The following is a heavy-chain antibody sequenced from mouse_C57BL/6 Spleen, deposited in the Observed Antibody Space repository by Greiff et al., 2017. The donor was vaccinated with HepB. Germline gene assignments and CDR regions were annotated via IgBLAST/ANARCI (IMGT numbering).Heavy chain of an antibody. CDR1: GFTFSSYA. D-gene: IGHD2-4*01. CDR3: ERVDDYDPAY. Sequence: EVHLVESGGGLVKPGGSLKLSCAASGFTFSSYAMSWVRQTPEKRLEWVATISDGGSYTYYPDNVKGRFTISRDNAKNNLYLQMSHLKSEDTAMYYCERVDDYDPAYWGQGTLVTVSA. V-gene: IGHV5-4*01. CDR2: ISDGGSYT. J-gene: IGHJ3*01.